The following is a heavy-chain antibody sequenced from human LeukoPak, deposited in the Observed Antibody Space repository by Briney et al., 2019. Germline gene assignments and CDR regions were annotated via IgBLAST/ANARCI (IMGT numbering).Heavy chain of an antibody. CDR1: GFTFSSYA. J-gene: IGHJ4*02. V-gene: IGHV3-64*01. CDR3: ARGRSSGGSGSYPDY. Sequence: PGGSLRLSCAASGFTFSSYAMHWVRQAPGKGLEYVSAISSNGGSTYYANSVKGRFTISRDNSKNTLYLQMGSLRAEDMAVYYCARGRSSGGSGSYPDYWGQGTLVTVSS. CDR2: ISSNGGST. D-gene: IGHD3-10*01.